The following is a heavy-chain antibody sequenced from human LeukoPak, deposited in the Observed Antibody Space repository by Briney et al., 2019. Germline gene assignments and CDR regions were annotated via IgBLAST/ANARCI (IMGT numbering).Heavy chain of an antibody. Sequence: ASVKVSCKTSGYTFTNYYIHWVRQAPGQGLEWMGIIKPSGGSTRYAQKFQGRVTMTRDTSTSTVYMELSSLKSEDTAVYYCARNGPYLRSGNDCYSLNYYAMDAWGQGTTVTVSS. D-gene: IGHD2-21*02. CDR3: ARNGPYLRSGNDCYSLNYYAMDA. CDR2: IKPSGGST. CDR1: GYTFTNYY. V-gene: IGHV1-46*01. J-gene: IGHJ6*02.